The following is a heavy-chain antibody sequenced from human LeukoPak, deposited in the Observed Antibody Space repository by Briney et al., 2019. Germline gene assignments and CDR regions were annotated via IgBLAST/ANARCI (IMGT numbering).Heavy chain of an antibody. J-gene: IGHJ5*02. D-gene: IGHD6-13*01. CDR2: IHYSGST. CDR3: ARRSSSWYDNWFDP. Sequence: SDTLSLTCTVSGGSISSSNYYWGWIRQPPGKGLEWIGSIHYSGSTYYNPSLKSRFTMSVDTSKNQFSLKLSSVTAADTAVYYCARRSSSWYDNWFDPWGQGTLVTVSS. CDR1: GGSISSSNYY. V-gene: IGHV4-39*01.